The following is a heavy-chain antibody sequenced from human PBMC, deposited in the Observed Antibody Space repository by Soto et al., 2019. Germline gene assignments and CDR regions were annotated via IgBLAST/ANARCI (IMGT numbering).Heavy chain of an antibody. CDR3: ARDPYILTGGGYYYYGMDV. J-gene: IGHJ6*02. CDR2: ISSSSSYI. D-gene: IGHD3-9*01. Sequence: GGSLRLSCAASGFTFSSYSMNWVRQAPGKGLEWVSSISSSSSYIYYADSVKGRFTISRDNAKNSLYLQMNSLRAEDTAVYYCARDPYILTGGGYYYYGMDVWGQGTTVTSP. CDR1: GFTFSSYS. V-gene: IGHV3-21*01.